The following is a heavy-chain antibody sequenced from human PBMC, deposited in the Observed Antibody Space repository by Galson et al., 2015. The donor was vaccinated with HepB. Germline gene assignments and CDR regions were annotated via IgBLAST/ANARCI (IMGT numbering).Heavy chain of an antibody. V-gene: IGHV2-70*01. J-gene: IGHJ5*01. Sequence: PALVKPTQTLTLTCSFSGFILTASGMSVSWIRQPPGRALEWLALIDWDGDKYYSTSLKARLTISADPSKNQVVLTMTNMDPVDTATYYCARASFYGGSPKWFDPWGPGTLVTVSS. CDR1: GFILTASGMS. CDR2: IDWDGDK. CDR3: ARASFYGGSPKWFDP. D-gene: IGHD4-23*01.